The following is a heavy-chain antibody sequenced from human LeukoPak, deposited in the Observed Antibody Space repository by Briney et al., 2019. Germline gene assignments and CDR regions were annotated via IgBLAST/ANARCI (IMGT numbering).Heavy chain of an antibody. CDR3: AREGAGFDY. Sequence: SQTLSLTCGISGDSVSSNSATGNWIRQSPSRGLEWLGRKYYRSKRYNDYPRSGKSRITIRQHTSNNQFSQQLNSSPPDATALYYCAREGAGFDYWGQGTLVIVSS. V-gene: IGHV6-1*01. CDR2: KYYRSKRYN. J-gene: IGHJ4*02. D-gene: IGHD3-16*01. CDR1: GDSVSSNSAT.